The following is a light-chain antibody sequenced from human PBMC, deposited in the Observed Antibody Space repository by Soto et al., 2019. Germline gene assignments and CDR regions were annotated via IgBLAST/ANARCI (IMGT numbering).Light chain of an antibody. CDR1: QSVSSNY. V-gene: IGKV3-20*01. J-gene: IGKJ4*02. CDR2: GAS. Sequence: EIVLTQSPGTLSLSPGERATLSCRASQSVSSNYLAWYQQKPGQAPRLLIYGASSRATGIPDRFSGSGSGTDFTLTISRLEPEDFAVYYCQQYDDSPVTFGGGTKVEIK. CDR3: QQYDDSPVT.